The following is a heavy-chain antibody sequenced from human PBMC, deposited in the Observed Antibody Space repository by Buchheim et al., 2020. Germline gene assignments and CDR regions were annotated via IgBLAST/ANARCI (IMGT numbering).Heavy chain of an antibody. CDR3: AREVYCTSASCPLGY. V-gene: IGHV4-31*03. CDR2: IYYSGST. Sequence: QVQLQESGPGLVKPSQTLSLTCTLSGGFISSGGYYWSWLRQHPGKGLEWIGYIYYSGSTDYNPSLKSRATLSLDTSKNQFSLKLSSVTAADTAVYYCAREVYCTSASCPLGYWGQGTL. CDR1: GGFISSGGYY. D-gene: IGHD2-15*01. J-gene: IGHJ4*02.